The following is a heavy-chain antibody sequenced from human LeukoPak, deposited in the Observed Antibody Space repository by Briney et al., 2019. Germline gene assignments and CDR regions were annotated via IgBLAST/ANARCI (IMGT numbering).Heavy chain of an antibody. CDR1: GFTFSSYA. CDR3: AKGLRGSFVTY. Sequence: GGSLRLSCAASGFTFSSYAMSWVRQAPGKGLEWVSAISGSGGSTYYADSVKGRFTISRDNSENTLYLQMNSLRAEDTAVYYCAKGLRGSFVTYWGQGTLVTVSS. D-gene: IGHD1-26*01. J-gene: IGHJ4*02. CDR2: ISGSGGST. V-gene: IGHV3-23*01.